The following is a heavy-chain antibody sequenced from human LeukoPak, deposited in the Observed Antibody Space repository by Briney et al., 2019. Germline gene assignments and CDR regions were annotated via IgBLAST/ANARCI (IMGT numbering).Heavy chain of an antibody. Sequence: KPSETLSLNCTVSGASISSYYWSWIRQPPGKGLEWIGYISYSGSTNYNPSLKSRVAISVDTSKNQFSLKLSSVTAADTAVYFCARHYPPDYTFDCWGQGTLVTVSS. D-gene: IGHD4-4*01. J-gene: IGHJ4*02. CDR1: GASISSYY. CDR3: ARHYPPDYTFDC. V-gene: IGHV4-59*08. CDR2: ISYSGST.